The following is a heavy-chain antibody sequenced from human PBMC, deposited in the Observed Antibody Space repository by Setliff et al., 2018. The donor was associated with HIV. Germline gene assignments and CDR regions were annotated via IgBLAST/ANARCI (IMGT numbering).Heavy chain of an antibody. V-gene: IGHV3-7*01. CDR3: ARDGKDGAYYFDY. D-gene: IGHD2-21*01. Sequence: GGSLRLSCAASGFTLNRYWMSWVRQAPGKGLEWVANIKQDGSEIHYADSVKGRFTISRDNAKNSLYLQMNSLRAEDTAVYYCARDGKDGAYYFDYWGQGTLVTVS. J-gene: IGHJ4*02. CDR1: GFTLNRYW. CDR2: IKQDGSEI.